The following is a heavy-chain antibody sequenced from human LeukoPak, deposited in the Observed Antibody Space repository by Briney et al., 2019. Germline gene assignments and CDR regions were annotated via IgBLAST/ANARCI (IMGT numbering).Heavy chain of an antibody. CDR3: ARDRIPHGYDYVWGSYRPSEFDY. Sequence: PGGSLRLSCAASGFTFSSYSMNWVRQAPGKGLEWVSYISSSSSTIYYADSEKGRFTISRDNAKNSLYLQMNSLRDEDTAVYYCARDRIPHGYDYVWGSYRPSEFDYWGQGTLVTVSS. CDR2: ISSSSSTI. CDR1: GFTFSSYS. J-gene: IGHJ4*02. D-gene: IGHD3-16*02. V-gene: IGHV3-48*02.